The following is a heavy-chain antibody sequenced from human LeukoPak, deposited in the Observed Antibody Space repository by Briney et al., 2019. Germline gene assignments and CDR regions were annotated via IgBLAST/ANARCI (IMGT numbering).Heavy chain of an antibody. V-gene: IGHV3-9*01. CDR2: ISWNSGSI. Sequence: GRSLRLSCAASGFTFDDYAMHWVRQAPGKGLEWVSGISWNSGSIGYADSVKGRFTISRDNAKNSLYLQMNSLRAEDTALYYCAKCSGSGSQGSWFDPWGQGTLVTVSS. J-gene: IGHJ5*02. CDR3: AKCSGSGSQGSWFDP. D-gene: IGHD3-10*01. CDR1: GFTFDDYA.